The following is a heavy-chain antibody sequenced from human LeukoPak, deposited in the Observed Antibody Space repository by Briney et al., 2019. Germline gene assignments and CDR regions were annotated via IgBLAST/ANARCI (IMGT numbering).Heavy chain of an antibody. CDR1: GFTFSSYG. V-gene: IGHV3-30*18. D-gene: IGHD6-13*01. Sequence: GGSLSLSCAASGFTFSSYGMDWVRQAPGKGLEWVAVISYDGSNKYYADSVKGRFTISRDNSKNTLYLQMNSLRAEDTAVYYCAKDLVGSSWYYFQHWGQGTLVTVSS. J-gene: IGHJ1*01. CDR2: ISYDGSNK. CDR3: AKDLVGSSWYYFQH.